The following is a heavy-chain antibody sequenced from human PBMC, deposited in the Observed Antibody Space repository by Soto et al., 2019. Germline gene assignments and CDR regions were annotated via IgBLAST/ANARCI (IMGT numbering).Heavy chain of an antibody. CDR3: ARLLSQGGEFDYGDYGGV. CDR1: GYSFTSYW. V-gene: IGHV5-51*01. CDR2: IYPGDSDT. D-gene: IGHD4-17*01. Sequence: GESLKISCKGSGYSFTSYWIGWVRQMPGKGLEWMGIIYPGDSDTRYSPSFQGQVTISADKSISTAYLQWSSLKASDTAMYYCARLLSQGGEFDYGDYGGVWGQGTLVTVSS. J-gene: IGHJ4*02.